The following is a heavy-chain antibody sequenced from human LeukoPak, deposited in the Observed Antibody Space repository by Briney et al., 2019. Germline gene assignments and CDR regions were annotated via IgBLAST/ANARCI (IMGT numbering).Heavy chain of an antibody. V-gene: IGHV3-11*04. CDR3: ARADSSGWYVDY. CDR1: GFTFSNAW. CDR2: ISSSGSTI. J-gene: IGHJ4*02. D-gene: IGHD6-19*01. Sequence: KPGGSLRLSCAASGFTFSNAWMSWVRQAPGKGLEGVSYISSSGSTIYYADSVKGRFTTSRDNAKNSLYLQMNSLRAEDTAVYYCARADSSGWYVDYWGQGTLVTVSS.